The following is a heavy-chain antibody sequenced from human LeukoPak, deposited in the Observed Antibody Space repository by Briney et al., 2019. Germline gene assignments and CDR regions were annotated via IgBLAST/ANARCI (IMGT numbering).Heavy chain of an antibody. CDR2: MNPVSGNT. CDR3: ARVPPHHDGITYYSAAFDV. V-gene: IGHV1-8*01. CDR1: GYTFSTYD. J-gene: IGHJ3*01. D-gene: IGHD3-10*01. Sequence: EASVKVSCTASGYTFSTYDINWVRQAPGQGPEWMGWMNPVSGNTGFAEKFQGRVTPTRQTSIGTAYMEISSLRSDDTAVYYCARVPPHHDGITYYSAAFDVWGQGTMLIVSS.